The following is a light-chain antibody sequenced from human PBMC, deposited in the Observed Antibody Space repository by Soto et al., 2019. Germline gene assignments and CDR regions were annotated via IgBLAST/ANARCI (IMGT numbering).Light chain of an antibody. CDR2: GAS. Sequence: EVGMTQSPATLSVFPGERVTLSCRASESVGSNLAWYQQKPGQAPRLLIYGASTRATGVPARFSGSGSGTEFTLTISSLHSEDFALYYCQQYNNWLTFGGGTKVEIE. CDR1: ESVGSN. V-gene: IGKV3-15*01. J-gene: IGKJ4*01. CDR3: QQYNNWLT.